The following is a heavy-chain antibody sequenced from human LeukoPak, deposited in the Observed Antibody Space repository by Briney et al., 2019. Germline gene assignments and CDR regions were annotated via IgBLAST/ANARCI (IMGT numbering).Heavy chain of an antibody. J-gene: IGHJ6*03. Sequence: GGSLRLSCAASGFTFSRYAMSWVRQAPGKGLEWVSAISGSGGSTYYADSVKGRFTISRDNSKSTLYLQMNSLRAEDTAVYYCARRDIVVVPAAIDYYYYYMDVWGKGTTVTVSS. CDR3: ARRDIVVVPAAIDYYYYYMDV. D-gene: IGHD2-2*02. V-gene: IGHV3-23*01. CDR1: GFTFSRYA. CDR2: ISGSGGST.